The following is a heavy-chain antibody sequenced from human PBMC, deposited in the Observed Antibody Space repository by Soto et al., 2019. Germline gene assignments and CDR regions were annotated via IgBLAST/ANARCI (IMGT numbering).Heavy chain of an antibody. J-gene: IGHJ4*02. CDR2: IWYDGSNK. CDR1: GFTFSSYG. CDR3: AREYYYDSSGYSYAGY. D-gene: IGHD3-22*01. Sequence: QVQLVESGGGVVQPGRSLRLSCAASGFTFSSYGMHWVRQAPGKGLEWVAVIWYDGSNKYYADSVKGRFTISRDNSKNTLHLQMNSLRAEDTAVYYCAREYYYDSSGYSYAGYWGQGTLVTVSS. V-gene: IGHV3-33*01.